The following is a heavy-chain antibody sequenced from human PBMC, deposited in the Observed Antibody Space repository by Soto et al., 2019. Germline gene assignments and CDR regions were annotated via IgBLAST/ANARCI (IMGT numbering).Heavy chain of an antibody. D-gene: IGHD3-16*01. J-gene: IGHJ6*04. Sequence: QVQLQESGPGLVKPSETLSLTCTVSGGSISNYYWSWIRQPPGKGLEWIGYVHNSGSTNYNPSLKSRVSMSVDTSNNQFSPNLYPVTAADTALYFCAREEMNAFSRYYVYSTDVWGKGTTVTVSS. V-gene: IGHV4-59*01. CDR2: VHNSGST. CDR3: AREEMNAFSRYYVYSTDV. CDR1: GGSISNYY.